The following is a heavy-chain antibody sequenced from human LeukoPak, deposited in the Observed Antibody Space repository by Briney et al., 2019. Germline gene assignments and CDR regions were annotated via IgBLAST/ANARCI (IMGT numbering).Heavy chain of an antibody. D-gene: IGHD1-1*01. CDR1: GFPLSSFS. Sequence: KPGGSLRLSCAASGFPLSSFSMTWVRQAPGKGLEWVSCISSSSTYIYYADAVKGRFTIARDNAKNSLSLQMNSLRAEDTAVYYCARDSGSNGLYYYMGVWGKGTTVTVSS. J-gene: IGHJ6*03. V-gene: IGHV3-21*01. CDR2: ISSSSTYI. CDR3: ARDSGSNGLYYYMGV.